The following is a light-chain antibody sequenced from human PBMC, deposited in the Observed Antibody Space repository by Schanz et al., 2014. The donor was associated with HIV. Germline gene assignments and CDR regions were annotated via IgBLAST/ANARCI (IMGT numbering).Light chain of an antibody. CDR3: QHYDSYPWT. CDR2: KAT. CDR1: QGISSY. Sequence: IQLTQSPSSLSASVGDRVTITCRASQGISSYLAWYQQKLGKAPKVLIYKATTLESGVPSRFSGSGSGTEFTLTISSLQPDDSATYYCQHYDSYPWTFGQGTKVEIK. V-gene: IGKV1-5*03. J-gene: IGKJ1*01.